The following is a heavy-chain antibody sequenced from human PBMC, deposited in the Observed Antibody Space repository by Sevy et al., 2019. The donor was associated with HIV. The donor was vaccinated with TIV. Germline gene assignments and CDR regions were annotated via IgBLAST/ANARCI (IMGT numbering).Heavy chain of an antibody. CDR1: GFTFSSYA. Sequence: GGSLRLSCSASGFTFSSYAMHWVRQAPGKGLEYVSAISSNGGSTYYADSVKDRFTISRDNSKNTLYLQMSSLRAEDTAVYYCARRDGYNYEDYWGQGTLVTVSS. D-gene: IGHD5-12*01. CDR3: ARRDGYNYEDY. J-gene: IGHJ4*02. CDR2: ISSNGGST. V-gene: IGHV3-64D*06.